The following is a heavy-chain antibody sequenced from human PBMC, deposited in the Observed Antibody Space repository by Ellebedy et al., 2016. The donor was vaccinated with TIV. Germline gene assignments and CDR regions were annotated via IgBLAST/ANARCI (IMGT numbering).Heavy chain of an antibody. CDR1: GFAFTTCA. J-gene: IGHJ4*02. CDR2: IKSKTDGGTT. Sequence: GESLKISCAASGFAFTTCAMSWVRQAPGKGLEWVGRIKSKTDGGTTDYAAPVKDRFTISRDDSKNTLYLQMNSLKTEDTAVYYCTTAPDYWGQGTLVTVSS. CDR3: TTAPDY. V-gene: IGHV3-15*01.